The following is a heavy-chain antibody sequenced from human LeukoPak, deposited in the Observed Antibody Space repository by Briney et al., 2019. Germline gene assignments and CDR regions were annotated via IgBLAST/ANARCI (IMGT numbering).Heavy chain of an antibody. D-gene: IGHD3-22*01. CDR2: ISGSGGST. CDR3: AAPLYYYDSSGYYYRSVGGYFDY. CDR1: GFTFSSYA. J-gene: IGHJ4*02. V-gene: IGHV3-23*01. Sequence: PGGSLRLSCTASGFTFSSYAMSWVRQAPGKGLEWVSAISGSGGSTYYADSVKGRFTISRDNSKNTLYLQMNSLRAEDTAVYYCAAPLYYYDSSGYYYRSVGGYFDYWGQGTLVTVSS.